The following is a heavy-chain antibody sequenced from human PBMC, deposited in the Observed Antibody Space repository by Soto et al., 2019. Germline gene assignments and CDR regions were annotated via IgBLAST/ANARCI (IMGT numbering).Heavy chain of an antibody. CDR2: ISGSGGST. V-gene: IGHV3-23*01. J-gene: IGHJ4*02. CDR1: GFTFSNYA. D-gene: IGHD6-19*01. Sequence: EVQLLESGGGLVQPGGSLRLSCAASGFTFSNYAMTWVRQAPGKGLAWVSGISGSGGSTYYADSVKGRFTISRDNSKNTLYLQMNSLRAEDTAVYYCATRAVAGKEFDSWGQGTLVTVSS. CDR3: ATRAVAGKEFDS.